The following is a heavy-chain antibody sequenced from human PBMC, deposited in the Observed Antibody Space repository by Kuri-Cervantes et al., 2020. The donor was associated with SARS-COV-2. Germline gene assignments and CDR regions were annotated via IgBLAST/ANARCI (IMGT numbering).Heavy chain of an antibody. CDR2: VSTDNGNT. CDR1: GYTFRSNG. V-gene: IGHV1-18*04. J-gene: IGHJ6*02. CDR3: ARVRGAGWFYPMDF. D-gene: IGHD2-15*01. Sequence: ASVKVSCKASGYTFRSNGINWVRQAPGQGLEWIGWVSTDNGNTNYEPRLQGRITVRTDTSTSTSYLELGSLKSDDTAVYYCARVRGAGWFYPMDFWGQGTTVTVSS.